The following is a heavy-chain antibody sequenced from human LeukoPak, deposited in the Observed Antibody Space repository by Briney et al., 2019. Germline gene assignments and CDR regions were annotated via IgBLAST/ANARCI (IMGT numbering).Heavy chain of an antibody. Sequence: SETLSLTCSVSGGSISTSYWIWIRQPPGQGLEWIGYIYNSGSTNYNPSFKSRVTISVDMSKNQFSLKLSSVTAADTAVYDCARPKYADYDWPDWYFDLWGRGTLVTVSS. CDR1: GGSISTSY. V-gene: IGHV4-59*01. J-gene: IGHJ2*01. D-gene: IGHD4-17*01. CDR3: ARPKYADYDWPDWYFDL. CDR2: IYNSGST.